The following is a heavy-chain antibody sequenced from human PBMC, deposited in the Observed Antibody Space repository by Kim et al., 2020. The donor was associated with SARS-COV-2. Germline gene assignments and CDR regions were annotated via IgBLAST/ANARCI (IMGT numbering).Heavy chain of an antibody. D-gene: IGHD2-15*01. J-gene: IGHJ4*02. CDR3: ARHERSERRIDY. Sequence: YYTPSLKRRVTISVDTSKNQFSLRLSSVTAADTAVYYCARHERSERRIDYWGQGTLVTVSS. V-gene: IGHV4-39*01.